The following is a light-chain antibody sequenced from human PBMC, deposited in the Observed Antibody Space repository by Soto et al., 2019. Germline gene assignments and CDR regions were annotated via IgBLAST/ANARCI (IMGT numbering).Light chain of an antibody. CDR1: SSNIGAGYD. CDR2: TNT. V-gene: IGLV1-40*01. CDR3: QSYDSRLSAYV. Sequence: QSALTQPPSVSGAPGQRVTISCTGSSSNIGAGYDVHWYLQLPGTAPKLLIYTNTNRPSGVPDRFSGSKSGASASLAITGLQTEDEADYYCQSYDSRLSAYVFGTGTKLTVL. J-gene: IGLJ1*01.